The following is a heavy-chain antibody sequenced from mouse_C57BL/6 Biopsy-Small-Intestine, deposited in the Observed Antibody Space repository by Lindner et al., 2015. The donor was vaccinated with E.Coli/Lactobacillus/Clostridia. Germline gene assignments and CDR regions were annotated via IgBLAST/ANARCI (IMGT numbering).Heavy chain of an antibody. CDR2: INPGSGGT. CDR1: GYAFTNYL. Sequence: VQLQESGAELVRPGTSVKVSCKASGYAFTNYLIEWVKQRPGQGLEWIGVINPGSGGTNYNEKFKGKATLTADKSSSTAYMQLSSLTSEDSAVYFCARGDYDDGYYAMDYWGQGTSVTVSS. J-gene: IGHJ4*01. D-gene: IGHD2-4*01. CDR3: ARGDYDDGYYAMDY. V-gene: IGHV1-54*01.